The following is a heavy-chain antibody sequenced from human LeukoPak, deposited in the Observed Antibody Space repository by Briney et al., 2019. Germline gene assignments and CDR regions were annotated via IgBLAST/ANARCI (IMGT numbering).Heavy chain of an antibody. CDR2: ISGSGGST. Sequence: GGSLRLSCAASGFTFDNYAMSWVRQAPGKGLEWVSAISGSGGSTYYADSVKGRFTISRDNSKNTLYLQMNSLRAEDTAVYYCAFFSNYFDFWGQGTLVTVSS. J-gene: IGHJ4*02. CDR3: AFFSNYFDF. V-gene: IGHV3-23*01. D-gene: IGHD3-3*01. CDR1: GFTFDNYA.